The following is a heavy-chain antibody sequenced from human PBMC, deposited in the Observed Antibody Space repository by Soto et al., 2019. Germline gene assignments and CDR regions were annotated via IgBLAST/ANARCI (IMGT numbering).Heavy chain of an antibody. D-gene: IGHD3-10*01. Sequence: GGSLRLSCAASGFTFSSYAMHWVRQAPGKGLEWVAVISYDGSNKYYADSVKGRFTISRDNSKNTLYLQMNSLRAEDTAVNYCARDLLWFGELFPSNWFDPWGQGTLVTVSS. CDR2: ISYDGSNK. CDR1: GFTFSSYA. V-gene: IGHV3-30-3*01. CDR3: ARDLLWFGELFPSNWFDP. J-gene: IGHJ5*02.